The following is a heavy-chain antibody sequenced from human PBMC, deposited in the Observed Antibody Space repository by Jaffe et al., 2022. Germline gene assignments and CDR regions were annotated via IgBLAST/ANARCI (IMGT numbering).Heavy chain of an antibody. J-gene: IGHJ4*02. CDR1: GGSISSSSYY. CDR3: ARNPPEGKQLVAVVDY. D-gene: IGHD6-6*01. Sequence: QLQLQESGPGLVKPSETLSLTCTVSGGSISSSSYYWGWIRQPPGKGLEWIGSIYYSGSTYYNPSLKSRVTISVDTSKNQFSLKLSSVTAADTAVYYCARNPPEGKQLVAVVDYWGQGTLVTVSS. V-gene: IGHV4-39*01. CDR2: IYYSGST.